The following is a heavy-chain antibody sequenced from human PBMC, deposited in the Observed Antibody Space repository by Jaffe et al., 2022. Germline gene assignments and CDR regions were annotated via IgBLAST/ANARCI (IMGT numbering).Heavy chain of an antibody. V-gene: IGHV3-48*03. D-gene: IGHD3-22*01. CDR3: ARPLDYYDSSVGLQY. J-gene: IGHJ4*02. Sequence: EVQLVESGGGLVQPGGSLRLSCAASGFTFSDCEMYWVRQAPGKGLEWLSYISSSGSSIFYADSVKGRFTISRDNAKNSLYLQVTGLRAEDTAIYYCARPLDYYDSSVGLQYWGLGTLVTVAS. CDR2: ISSSGSSI. CDR1: GFTFSDCE.